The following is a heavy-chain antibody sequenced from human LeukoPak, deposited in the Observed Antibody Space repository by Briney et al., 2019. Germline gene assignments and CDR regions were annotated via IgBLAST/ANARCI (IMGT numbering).Heavy chain of an antibody. Sequence: GGSLRLSCAASGFTFSGSAMHWVRQASGKGLEWVGRIRSKANGYTTAYGASVKGRFTISRDNAKNSLYLQMNSLRAEDTAVYYCARWSLGDYWGQGTLVTVSS. CDR1: GFTFSGSA. D-gene: IGHD1-26*01. CDR2: IRSKANGYTT. CDR3: ARWSLGDY. V-gene: IGHV3-73*01. J-gene: IGHJ4*02.